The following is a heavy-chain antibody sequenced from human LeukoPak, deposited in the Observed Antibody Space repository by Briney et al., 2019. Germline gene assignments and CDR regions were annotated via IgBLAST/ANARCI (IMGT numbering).Heavy chain of an antibody. CDR3: AKASPHGGETY. CDR2: ISGSSTGLIT. Sequence: GGYLRLSCAASGFTFFTYAMSWVRQATAEGLEWVLSISGSSTGLITYYADSVKGRFTISRDNSKNTLYLQMNSLRAEDTAVYYCAKASPHGGETYWGQGTLVTVSS. D-gene: IGHD5-24*01. J-gene: IGHJ4*02. V-gene: IGHV3-23*01. CDR1: GFTFFTYA.